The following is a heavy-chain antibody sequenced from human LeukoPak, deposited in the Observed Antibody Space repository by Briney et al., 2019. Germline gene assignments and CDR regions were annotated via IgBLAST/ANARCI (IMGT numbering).Heavy chain of an antibody. V-gene: IGHV4-34*01. Sequence: SETLSLTCAVYGGSFSGYYWSWIRQPPGKGLEWIGEINHSGSTNYNPSLKSRVTISVDTSKNQFSLKLSSVTAADTAVYYCARQIGRRANFDYWGQGTLVTVSS. J-gene: IGHJ4*02. CDR2: INHSGST. CDR3: ARQIGRRANFDY. CDR1: GGSFSGYY.